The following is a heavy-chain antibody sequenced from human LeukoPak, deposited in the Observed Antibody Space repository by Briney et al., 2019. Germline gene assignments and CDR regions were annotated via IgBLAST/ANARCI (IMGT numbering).Heavy chain of an antibody. V-gene: IGHV3-23*05. Sequence: GGSLRLSCEASGFTFSAYAMTWVRQAPGKGLEWVSSIGSDNKPHYSESVKGRFAISRDNSKNALYLQMNSLSAEDTAVYYCAKANAREFDYWGQGTLVTVSS. J-gene: IGHJ4*02. CDR1: GFTFSAYA. D-gene: IGHD3-10*01. CDR2: IGSDNKP. CDR3: AKANAREFDY.